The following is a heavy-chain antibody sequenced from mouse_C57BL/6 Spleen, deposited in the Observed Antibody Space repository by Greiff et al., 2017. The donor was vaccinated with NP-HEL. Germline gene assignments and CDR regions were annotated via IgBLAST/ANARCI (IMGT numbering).Heavy chain of an antibody. J-gene: IGHJ1*03. D-gene: IGHD1-1*01. CDR1: GYAFSSSW. CDR3: ARDPGGSHWYFDV. V-gene: IGHV1-82*01. Sequence: VQLQQSGPELVKPGASVKISCKASGYAFSSSWMNWVKQRPGKGLEWIGRIYPGDGDTNYNGKFKGKATLTADKSSSTAYMQLSSLTSEDSAVYFCARDPGGSHWYFDVWGTGTTVTVSS. CDR2: IYPGDGDT.